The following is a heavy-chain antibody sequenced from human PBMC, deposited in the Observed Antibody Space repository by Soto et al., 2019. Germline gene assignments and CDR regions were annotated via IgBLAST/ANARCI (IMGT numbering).Heavy chain of an antibody. CDR1: GGSISSGDYY. Sequence: SETLSLTCTVSGGSISSGDYYWSWIRQPPGKGLEWIGYIYYSGSTYYNPSLKSRVTISVDTSKNQFSLKLSSVTAADTAVYYCARDLVLEEGSSWSGGGYGMDVWGQGTTVTVSS. D-gene: IGHD6-13*01. V-gene: IGHV4-30-4*01. CDR3: ARDLVLEEGSSWSGGGYGMDV. J-gene: IGHJ6*02. CDR2: IYYSGST.